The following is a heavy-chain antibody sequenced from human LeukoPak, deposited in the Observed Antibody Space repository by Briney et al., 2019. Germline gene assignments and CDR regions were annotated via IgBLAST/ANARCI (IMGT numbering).Heavy chain of an antibody. D-gene: IGHD3-22*01. Sequence: SETLSLTCAVYGGSFSGYYWSWIRQPPGKGLEWIGSIYYSGSTYYNPSLKSRVTISVDTSKNQFSLKLSPVTAADTAVYYCASNTYYYDSSGYFSWGQGTLVTVSS. V-gene: IGHV4-34*01. CDR1: GGSFSGYY. CDR3: ASNTYYYDSSGYFS. CDR2: IYYSGST. J-gene: IGHJ5*02.